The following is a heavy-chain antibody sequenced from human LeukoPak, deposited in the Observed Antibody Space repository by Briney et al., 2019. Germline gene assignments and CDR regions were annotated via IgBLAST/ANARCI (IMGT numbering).Heavy chain of an antibody. CDR3: ARDRLHYGEYEKTLDY. J-gene: IGHJ4*02. CDR1: GFTFSSYG. Sequence: PGGSLRLSCAASGFTFSSYGMHWVRQAPGKGLEWVAFIRYDGSNKYYADSVKGRFTISRDNSKNTLYLQMNSLRADDTAVYYCARDRLHYGEYEKTLDYWGQGTLVTVSS. D-gene: IGHD4-17*01. CDR2: IRYDGSNK. V-gene: IGHV3-30*02.